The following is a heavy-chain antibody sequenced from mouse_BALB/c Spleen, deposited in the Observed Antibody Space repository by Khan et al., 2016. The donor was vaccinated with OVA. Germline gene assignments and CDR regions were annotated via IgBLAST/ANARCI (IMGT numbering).Heavy chain of an antibody. D-gene: IGHD1-1*01. Sequence: LVKTGASVKISCKASGYSFTGYYMHWVKQSHGKSLEWIGYISCYNGATSYNQKFKGKATFTVDTSSRTASMQFNSLTSEDSAVYYCERGDYYVSSSFAYWGQGTLVTVSA. CDR1: GYSFTGYY. CDR3: ERGDYYVSSSFAY. CDR2: ISCYNGAT. V-gene: IGHV1S34*01. J-gene: IGHJ3*01.